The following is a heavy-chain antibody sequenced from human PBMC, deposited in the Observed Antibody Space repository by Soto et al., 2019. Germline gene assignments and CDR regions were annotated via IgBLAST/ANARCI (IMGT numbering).Heavy chain of an antibody. CDR3: ARAGYSSGWRFDY. J-gene: IGHJ4*02. V-gene: IGHV3-7*01. D-gene: IGHD6-19*01. CDR1: GFTFSSYW. Sequence: EVQLVESGGGLVQPGGSLRLSCAASGFTFSSYWMNWVRQAPGKGLEWVANIKQDGSEKYYVDSVKGRFTISRDNAKNSLYLQMNSLRDEDTAVYYCARAGYSSGWRFDYWGQGTLVTVSS. CDR2: IKQDGSEK.